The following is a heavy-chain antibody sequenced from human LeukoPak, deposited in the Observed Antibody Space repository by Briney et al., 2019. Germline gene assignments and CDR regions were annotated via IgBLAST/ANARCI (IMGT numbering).Heavy chain of an antibody. CDR1: GYTFTSYG. CDR2: ISAYNGNT. Sequence: GASVKVSCKASGYTFTSYGISWVRQAPGQGLEWMGWISAYNGNTNYAQKLQGRVTMTTDTSTSTAYMELRSLRSDDTAVYYCARRLSVGPKTSSGSYKFDPWGQGTLVTVSS. D-gene: IGHD1-26*01. V-gene: IGHV1-18*01. CDR3: ARRLSVGPKTSSGSYKFDP. J-gene: IGHJ5*02.